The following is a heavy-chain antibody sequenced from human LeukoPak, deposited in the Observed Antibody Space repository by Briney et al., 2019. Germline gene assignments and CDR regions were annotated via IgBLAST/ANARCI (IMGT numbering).Heavy chain of an antibody. D-gene: IGHD3-22*01. J-gene: IGHJ6*02. V-gene: IGHV1-18*01. CDR1: GYTFTSYG. CDR3: ARVSAPRYYDGSGYKDPSYYYYGMDV. Sequence: ASVKVSCKASGYTFTSYGISWVRQAPGQGLEWMGWISAYNGNTNYAQKLQGRVTMTTDTSTSTAYMELRSLRSDDTAVYYCARVSAPRYYDGSGYKDPSYYYYGMDVWGQGTTVTVSS. CDR2: ISAYNGNT.